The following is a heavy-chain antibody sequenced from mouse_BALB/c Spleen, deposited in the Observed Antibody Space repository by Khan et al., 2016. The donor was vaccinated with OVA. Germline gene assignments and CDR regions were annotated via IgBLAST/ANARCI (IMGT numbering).Heavy chain of an antibody. V-gene: IGHV5-6*01. CDR3: ARLAYYYDSEGFAY. D-gene: IGHD1-1*01. J-gene: IGHJ3*01. CDR2: ISSGGSYT. CDR1: GFTFSTYG. Sequence: EVELVESGGDLVKPEGSLKLSCAASGFTFSTYGMSWVRQTPDKRLEWVATISSGGSYTYYPDSVQGRFTISRDHVKNTLYLQMSSLKSEDTAMFYCARLAYYYDSEGFAYWGQGTLVTVSA.